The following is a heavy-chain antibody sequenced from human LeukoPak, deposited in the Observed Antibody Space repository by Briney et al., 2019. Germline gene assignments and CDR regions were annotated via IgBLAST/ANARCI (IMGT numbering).Heavy chain of an antibody. D-gene: IGHD5-18*01. CDR2: IYYSGGT. J-gene: IGHJ4*02. V-gene: IGHV4-39*01. CDR3: ASLSYTAMADY. CDR1: GGSISSTTYY. Sequence: PSETLSLTCTVSGGSISSTTYYWGWIRQPPGKGLEWIGSIYYSGGTYYNPSLKSRVTISVDTSKNQFSLKLSSVTAADTAVYYCASLSYTAMADYWGQGTLVTVSS.